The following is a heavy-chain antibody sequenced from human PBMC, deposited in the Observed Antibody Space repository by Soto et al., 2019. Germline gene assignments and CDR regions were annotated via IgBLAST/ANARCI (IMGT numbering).Heavy chain of an antibody. CDR3: AREDYGSGSFDY. CDR1: GFTFSSYG. D-gene: IGHD3-10*01. J-gene: IGHJ4*02. V-gene: IGHV3-33*01. Sequence: QVQLVESGGGVVQPGRSLRLSCAASGFTFSSYGMHWVRQAPGKGLEWVAVIWYDGCNKYYADSVKGRFTISRDNSKNTLYLQMNSLRDEDTAVYYCAREDYGSGSFDYWGQGTLVTVSS. CDR2: IWYDGCNK.